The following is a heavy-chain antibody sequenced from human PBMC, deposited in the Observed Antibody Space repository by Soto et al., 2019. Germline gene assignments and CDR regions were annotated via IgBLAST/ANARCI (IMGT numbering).Heavy chain of an antibody. D-gene: IGHD3-10*01. CDR1: GGSISSGGYY. V-gene: IGHV4-31*03. J-gene: IGHJ3*02. CDR3: ARDDATMVRGYDAFDI. CDR2: IYYSGST. Sequence: QVQLQESGPGLVKPSQTLSLTCTVSGGSISSGGYYWSWIRQHPGKGLECIGYIYYSGSTYYNPSLKSRVTISVDTSKNQFSLKLSSVTAADTAVYYCARDDATMVRGYDAFDIWGQGTMVTVSS.